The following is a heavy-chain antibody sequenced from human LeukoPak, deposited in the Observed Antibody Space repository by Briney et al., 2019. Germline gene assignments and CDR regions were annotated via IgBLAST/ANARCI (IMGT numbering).Heavy chain of an antibody. CDR3: ASDSGYSYGTFDY. Sequence: SVTVSFKASGRTFSSYAISWVRQAPGQGLEWMGRIIPIFGTANYAQKFQGRVTITTDESKSTAYMELSSLGSEDTAVYYCASDSGYSYGTFDYWGQGTLVTVSS. J-gene: IGHJ4*02. CDR2: IIPIFGTA. D-gene: IGHD5-18*01. V-gene: IGHV1-69*05. CDR1: GRTFSSYA.